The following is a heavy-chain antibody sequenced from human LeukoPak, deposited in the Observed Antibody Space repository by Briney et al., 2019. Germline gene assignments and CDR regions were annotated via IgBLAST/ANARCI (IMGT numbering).Heavy chain of an antibody. V-gene: IGHV6-1*01. CDR1: GDSVSSNSVA. CDR3: ARESGSGWNRGFFDY. D-gene: IGHD6-19*01. Sequence: SQTLSLTCAISGDSVSSNSVAWSRIRQSPSRGLEWLGRTYYRSNWNNDYAVSLESRISINPDTSKNQMSLQLNSVTPEDTAVYYCARESGSGWNRGFFDYWGQGTLVTVSS. CDR2: TYYRSNWNN. J-gene: IGHJ4*02.